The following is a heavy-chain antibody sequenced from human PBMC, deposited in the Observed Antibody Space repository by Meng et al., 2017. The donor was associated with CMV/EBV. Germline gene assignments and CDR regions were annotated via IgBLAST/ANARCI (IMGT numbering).Heavy chain of an antibody. CDR3: ARSGDGDSDSSGYRMCWFDP. CDR1: SAGYY. Sequence: SAGYYWSWVRQPPGKGLEWIGYIYYSGSTNYNPSLKSRVTISVDTSKNQFSLKLSSVTAADTAVYYSARSGDGDSDSSGYRMCWFDPWGQGTLVTVSS. CDR2: IYYSGST. V-gene: IGHV4-61*08. D-gene: IGHD3-22*01. J-gene: IGHJ5*02.